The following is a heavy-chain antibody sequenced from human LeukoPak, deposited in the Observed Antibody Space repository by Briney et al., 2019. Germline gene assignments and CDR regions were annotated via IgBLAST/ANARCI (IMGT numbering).Heavy chain of an antibody. Sequence: SQTLSLTCTVSGGPISSGGYYWSWIRQHPGKGLEWIGYIYYSGSTYYNPSLKSRVTISVDTSKNQFSLKLSSVTAADTAVYYCASHSKEYGSVYYYGMDVWGQGTTVTVPS. V-gene: IGHV4-31*03. J-gene: IGHJ6*02. CDR2: IYYSGST. CDR3: ASHSKEYGSVYYYGMDV. D-gene: IGHD2-2*01. CDR1: GGPISSGGYY.